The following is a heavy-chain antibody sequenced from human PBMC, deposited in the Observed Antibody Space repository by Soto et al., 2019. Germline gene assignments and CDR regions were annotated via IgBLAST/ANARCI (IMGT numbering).Heavy chain of an antibody. CDR2: INAGNGNT. CDR1: GYTFTSYA. D-gene: IGHD2-15*01. V-gene: IGHV1-3*05. CDR3: ARTYSPPFGN. J-gene: IGHJ4*02. Sequence: QVQLVQSGAEEEKPGASVKVSCKASGYTFTSYAMHWVRQAPGQGLEWMGWINAGNGNTIYSQKFQGRVTITRDTSASTAYMELSSLRSEDTAVYYCARTYSPPFGNRGQGTLVTVSS.